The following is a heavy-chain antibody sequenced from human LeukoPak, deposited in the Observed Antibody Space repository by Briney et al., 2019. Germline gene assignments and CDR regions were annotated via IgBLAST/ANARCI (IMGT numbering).Heavy chain of an antibody. CDR1: EFIFSSYA. D-gene: IGHD2-8*01. Sequence: PGGSLRLSCAASEFIFSSYAMSWVRQAPGKGLEWVSAISGSGGSTYYADSVKGRFTISRDNSKNTLYLQMNSLRAEDTAVYYCAKDPYCTYGVCYTGGFDYWGQGTLVTVSS. J-gene: IGHJ4*02. CDR2: ISGSGGST. CDR3: AKDPYCTYGVCYTGGFDY. V-gene: IGHV3-23*01.